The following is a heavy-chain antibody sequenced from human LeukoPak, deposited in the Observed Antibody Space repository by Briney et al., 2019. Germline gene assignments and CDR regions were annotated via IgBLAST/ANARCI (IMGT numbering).Heavy chain of an antibody. CDR1: GYTFTGYY. D-gene: IGHD1-26*01. Sequence: GASVKVSCKASGYTFTGYYMHWVRQAPGQGLEWRGWINPNSGGTNYAQKFQGRVTMTRDTSISTAYMELSRLRSDDTAVYYCATVSGSYPYNWFDPWGQGTLVTVSS. CDR2: INPNSGGT. V-gene: IGHV1-2*02. J-gene: IGHJ5*02. CDR3: ATVSGSYPYNWFDP.